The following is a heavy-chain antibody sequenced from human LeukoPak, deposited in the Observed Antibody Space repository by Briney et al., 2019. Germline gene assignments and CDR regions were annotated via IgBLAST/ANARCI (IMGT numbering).Heavy chain of an antibody. D-gene: IGHD1-14*01. CDR3: ARGVEPLAANTLAY. J-gene: IGHJ4*02. V-gene: IGHV3-53*01. Sequence: GGSLRLSCAASGFTVITNDMTWVRQAPGKGLEWVSVLYSDGNTKYADSVQGRFTISRNNSKNTLFLEMNSLSPDDTAVYYCARGVEPLAANTLAYWGQGTLVTVSS. CDR1: GFTVITND. CDR2: LYSDGNT.